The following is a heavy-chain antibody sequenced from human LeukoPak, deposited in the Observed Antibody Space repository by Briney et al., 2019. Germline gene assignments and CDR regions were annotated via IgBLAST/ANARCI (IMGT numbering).Heavy chain of an antibody. Sequence: SQTLSLTCTVSGGSISSGGYYWIWIRQHPGKGLEWIGYIYYSGSTYYDPSLKSRVTISVDTSKNQFSLKLSSVTAADTAVYYCARTIRFLEWSDWFDPWGQGTLVTVSS. CDR3: ARTIRFLEWSDWFDP. CDR2: IYYSGST. D-gene: IGHD3-3*01. J-gene: IGHJ5*02. CDR1: GGSISSGGYY. V-gene: IGHV4-31*03.